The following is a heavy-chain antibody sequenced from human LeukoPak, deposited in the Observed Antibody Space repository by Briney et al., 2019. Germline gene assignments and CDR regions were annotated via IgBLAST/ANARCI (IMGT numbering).Heavy chain of an antibody. D-gene: IGHD3-22*01. J-gene: IGHJ4*02. Sequence: SVKLSCKASGGTFSNSGFNWVRQAPGQGLEWLGGIIPLFGTPRYAQKFHGRVSISTDESTSTAYMDLSSLRSEDTAVYYCAREINWVSDSSGYSPYYFDFWGQGTLVTVSS. V-gene: IGHV1-69*05. CDR2: IIPLFGTP. CDR3: AREINWVSDSSGYSPYYFDF. CDR1: GGTFSNSG.